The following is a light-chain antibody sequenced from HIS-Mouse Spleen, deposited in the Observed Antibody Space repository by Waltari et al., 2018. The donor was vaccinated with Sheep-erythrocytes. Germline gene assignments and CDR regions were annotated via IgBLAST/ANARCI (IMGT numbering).Light chain of an antibody. Sequence: QSALTQPPSASGSPGQSVTISCTGTSSDVGGYNYVSWYQQHPGKAPTLMIYDVSKRPSGVPDRFSGSKSGNTASLTISGLQAEDEADYYCCSYAGSYNHVFATGTKVTVL. V-gene: IGLV2-8*01. CDR2: DVS. J-gene: IGLJ1*01. CDR1: SSDVGGYNY. CDR3: CSYAGSYNHV.